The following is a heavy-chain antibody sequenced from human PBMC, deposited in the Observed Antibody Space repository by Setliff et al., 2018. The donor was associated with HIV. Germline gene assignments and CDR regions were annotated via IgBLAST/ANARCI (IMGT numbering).Heavy chain of an antibody. CDR1: GGSFSGYY. CDR3: AASGALTDWTYY. Sequence: PSETLSLTCAVYGGSFSGYYWSWIRLSPGKGLEWIGEISHSGSTKYNPSLRSRVTISVDTSKNQFSLKLISVTAADTAVYYCAASGALTDWTYYWGQGALVTVSS. V-gene: IGHV4-34*01. J-gene: IGHJ4*02. D-gene: IGHD3-9*01. CDR2: ISHSGST.